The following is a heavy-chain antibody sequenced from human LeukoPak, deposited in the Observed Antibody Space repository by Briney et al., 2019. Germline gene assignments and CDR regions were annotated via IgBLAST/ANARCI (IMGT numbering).Heavy chain of an antibody. Sequence: GSLRLSCAASGFTFSSYAMHWVRQAPGKGLEWVANIKQDGSEKYYVDSVKGRFTISRDNAKNSLYLQMNSLRAEDTAVYYCARTQMGDFWSGYSNAFDIWGQGTMVTVSS. CDR3: ARTQMGDFWSGYSNAFDI. V-gene: IGHV3-7*01. J-gene: IGHJ3*02. CDR1: GFTFSSYA. D-gene: IGHD3-3*01. CDR2: IKQDGSEK.